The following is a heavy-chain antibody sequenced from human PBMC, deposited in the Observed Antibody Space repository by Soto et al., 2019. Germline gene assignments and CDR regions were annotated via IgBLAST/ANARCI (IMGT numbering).Heavy chain of an antibody. J-gene: IGHJ4*02. CDR3: ARDRAAAGSSSFDY. V-gene: IGHV1-18*01. D-gene: IGHD6-13*01. CDR2: ISAYNGNT. Sequence: ASVKVSCKASGYTFTSYGISWVRQAPGQGLEWMGWISAYNGNTNYAQKLQGRVTMTTDTSTSTAYMELRSLRSEDTAVYYCARDRAAAGSSSFDYWGQGTLVTVSS. CDR1: GYTFTSYG.